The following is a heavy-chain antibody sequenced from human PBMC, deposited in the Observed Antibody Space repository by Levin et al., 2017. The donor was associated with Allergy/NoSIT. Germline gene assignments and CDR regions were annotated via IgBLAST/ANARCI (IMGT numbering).Heavy chain of an antibody. J-gene: IGHJ3*02. D-gene: IGHD6-13*01. CDR1: GGSISSSSYY. Sequence: SETLSLTCTVSGGSISSSSYYWGWIRQPPGKGLEWIGSIYYSGSTYYNPSLKSRVTISVDTSKNQFSLKLSSVTAADTAVYYCARTYSSSWYKFIPDGYAFDIWGQGTMVTVSS. CDR3: ARTYSSSWYKFIPDGYAFDI. CDR2: IYYSGST. V-gene: IGHV4-39*01.